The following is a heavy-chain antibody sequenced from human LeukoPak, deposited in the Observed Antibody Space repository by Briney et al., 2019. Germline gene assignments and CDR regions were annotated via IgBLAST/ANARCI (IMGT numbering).Heavy chain of an antibody. CDR2: ISTSSSYI. CDR1: GFTFSSYS. V-gene: IGHV3-21*04. CDR3: AKGGAVSSKSIIMVRGTRRYYYNMDV. Sequence: GGSLRLSCAAYGFTFSSYSMNWVRQAPGKGLEWVSFISTSSSYIYYADSVKGRFTISRDNSKNTLYLQINSLRAEDTAVYYCAKGGAVSSKSIIMVRGTRRYYYNMDVWGKGTTVTISS. J-gene: IGHJ6*03. D-gene: IGHD3-10*01.